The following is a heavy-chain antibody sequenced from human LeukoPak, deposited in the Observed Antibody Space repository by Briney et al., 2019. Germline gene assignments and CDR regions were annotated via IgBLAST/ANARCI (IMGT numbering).Heavy chain of an antibody. D-gene: IGHD6-19*01. CDR2: IKQDGSEK. Sequence: PGGSLRLSCAASGFTFSSYEMNWVRQAPGKGLEWVANIKQDGSEKYYVDSVKGRFTISRDNAKNSLYLQMNSLRAEDTAVYYCARGRDSSEGYFDYWGQGTLVTVSS. J-gene: IGHJ4*02. CDR1: GFTFSSYE. V-gene: IGHV3-7*01. CDR3: ARGRDSSEGYFDY.